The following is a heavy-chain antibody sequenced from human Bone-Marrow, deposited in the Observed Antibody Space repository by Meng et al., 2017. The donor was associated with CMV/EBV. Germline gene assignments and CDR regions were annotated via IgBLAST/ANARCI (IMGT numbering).Heavy chain of an antibody. J-gene: IGHJ4*02. CDR2: IYYSGST. D-gene: IGHD6-13*01. Sequence: SETLSLTCTVSGGSISSGDYYWSWIRQPPGKGLEWIGYIYYSGSTNYNPSLKSRVTISVDTSKNQFSLKLSSVTAADTAVYYCARVRVAAAVNYFDYWGQGKLVTVSS. V-gene: IGHV4-61*08. CDR1: GGSISSGDYY. CDR3: ARVRVAAAVNYFDY.